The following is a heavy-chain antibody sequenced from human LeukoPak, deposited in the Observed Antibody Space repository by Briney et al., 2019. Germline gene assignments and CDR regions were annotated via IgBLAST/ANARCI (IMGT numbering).Heavy chain of an antibody. V-gene: IGHV3-74*01. Sequence: GGSLRLSCAASGFTFSTYWMHWVRQAPGKGLVWVSRISSDGSITGYADSVKGRFTISRDNAKNSLYLQMNSLRAEDTAVYYCARGVYSYGNWFDPWGQGTLVTVSS. D-gene: IGHD5-18*01. J-gene: IGHJ5*02. CDR2: ISSDGSIT. CDR3: ARGVYSYGNWFDP. CDR1: GFTFSTYW.